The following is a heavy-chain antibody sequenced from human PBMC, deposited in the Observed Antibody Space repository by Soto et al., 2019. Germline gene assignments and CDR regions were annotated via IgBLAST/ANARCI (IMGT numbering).Heavy chain of an antibody. CDR2: IYYTGST. D-gene: IGHD3-3*01. J-gene: IGHJ5*02. Sequence: PSETLSLTCTVSGGSISSYYWSWIRQSPGKGLEWIGYIYYTGSTSYNPSLKRRVTISVDTSNNQFSLKLYSVTAADTAVYDCARSYDSWSGSCPRFDPWGQGTLVTVSS. CDR1: GGSISSYY. CDR3: ARSYDSWSGSCPRFDP. V-gene: IGHV4-59*01.